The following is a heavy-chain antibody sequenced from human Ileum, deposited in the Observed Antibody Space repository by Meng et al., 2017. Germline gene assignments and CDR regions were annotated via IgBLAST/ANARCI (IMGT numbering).Heavy chain of an antibody. CDR2: IHPNSGGT. V-gene: IGHV1-2*02. J-gene: IGHJ4*02. CDR1: GYTFTAYY. CDR3: ASAIAAVPPDY. Sequence: ASVKVSCKAYGYTFTAYYMHWLRQAPGQGLEWMGWIHPNSGGTKYSQKFQGRVTMTRDTSITTAYMELSSLRSDDTALYYCASAIAAVPPDYWGQGTLVTVSS. D-gene: IGHD6-13*01.